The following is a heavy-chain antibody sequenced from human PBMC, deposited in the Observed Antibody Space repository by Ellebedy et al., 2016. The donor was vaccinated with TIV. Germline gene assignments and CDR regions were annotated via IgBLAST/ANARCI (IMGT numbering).Heavy chain of an antibody. D-gene: IGHD5-18*01. J-gene: IGHJ6*02. V-gene: IGHV3-33*01. CDR1: GFTFSSYG. CDR2: IWYDGSNK. CDR3: ARDLLVDTAMDSYYYGMDV. Sequence: PGGSLRLSCAASGFTFSSYGMHWVRQAPGKGLEWVAVIWYDGSNKYYADSVKGRFTISRDNSKNTLYLQMNSLRAEDTAVYYCARDLLVDTAMDSYYYGMDVWGQGTTVTVSS.